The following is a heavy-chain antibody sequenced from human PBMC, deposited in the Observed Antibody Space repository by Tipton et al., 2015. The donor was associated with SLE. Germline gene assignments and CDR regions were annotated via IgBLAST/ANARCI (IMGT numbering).Heavy chain of an antibody. CDR1: GASMSSSSYY. D-gene: IGHD4-17*01. CDR2: IYYSGST. CDR3: ARGTTVPDY. V-gene: IGHV4-39*07. J-gene: IGHJ4*02. Sequence: TLSLTCTVSGASMSSSSYYWGWIRQPPGKGLEWIGSIYYSGSTNYNPSLKSRVTISVDTSKNQFSLKLSSVTAADTAVYYCARGTTVPDYWGQGTLVTVSS.